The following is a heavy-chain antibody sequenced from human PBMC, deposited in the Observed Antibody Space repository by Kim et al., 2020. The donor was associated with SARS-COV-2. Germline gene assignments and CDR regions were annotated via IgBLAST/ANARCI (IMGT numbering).Heavy chain of an antibody. D-gene: IGHD3-16*01. V-gene: IGHV1-3*01. J-gene: IGHJ4*02. CDR2: GNGNT. CDR3: LGGFYFDY. Sequence: GNGNTIYSPKSQGRVTFTTDTSASTAYMELSFLRSEDSAVYYCLGGFYFDYWGQGTLVTVSS.